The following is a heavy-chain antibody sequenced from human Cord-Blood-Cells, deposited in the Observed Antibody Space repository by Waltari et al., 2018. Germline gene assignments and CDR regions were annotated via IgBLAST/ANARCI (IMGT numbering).Heavy chain of an antibody. J-gene: IGHJ4*02. CDR2: IYPGDSDT. CDR1: GYSFTSYW. D-gene: IGHD6-13*01. V-gene: IGHV5-51*01. Sequence: EVQLVQSGAEVKKPGESLKISWKGSGYSFTSYWIGWVRPLPGKGLEWMGIIYPGDSDTRYSPSFQGQVTISADKSISTAYLQWSSLKASDTAMYYCARRSDSSSWYRHFDYWGQGTLVTVSS. CDR3: ARRSDSSSWYRHFDY.